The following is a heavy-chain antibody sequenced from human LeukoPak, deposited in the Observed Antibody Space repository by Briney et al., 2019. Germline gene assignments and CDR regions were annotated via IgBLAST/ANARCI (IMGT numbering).Heavy chain of an antibody. J-gene: IGHJ3*02. CDR3: ARSGSHDAFDI. D-gene: IGHD1-26*01. Sequence: GGSLRLSCAPSRFVFTNAWMSWVRQTPGKGLEWVGRIKSKSDGGTTEYAAPVKGRFTISRDNAKNSLYLQMNSLRAEDTAVYYCARSGSHDAFDIWGQGTMVTVSS. V-gene: IGHV3-15*01. CDR2: IKSKSDGGTT. CDR1: RFVFTNAW.